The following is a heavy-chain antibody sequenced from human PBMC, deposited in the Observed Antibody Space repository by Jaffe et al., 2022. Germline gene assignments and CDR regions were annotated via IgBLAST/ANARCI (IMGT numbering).Heavy chain of an antibody. J-gene: IGHJ6*04. CDR2: IIPILGIA. CDR3: ARDKVASVGAQYHMDV. Sequence: QVQLVQSGAEVKKPGSSVKVSCKASGGTFSSYTISWVRQAPGQGLEWMGRIIPILGIANYAQKFQGRVTITADKSTSTAYMELSSLRSEDTAVYYCARDKVASVGAQYHMDVWGKGTTVTVSS. D-gene: IGHD1-26*01. CDR1: GGTFSSYT. V-gene: IGHV1-69*08.